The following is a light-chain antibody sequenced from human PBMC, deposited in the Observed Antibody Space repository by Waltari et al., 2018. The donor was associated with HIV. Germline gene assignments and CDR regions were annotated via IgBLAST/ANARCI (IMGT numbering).Light chain of an antibody. CDR3: SSYTTNAAYV. V-gene: IGLV2-14*01. CDR1: SSDIAGFTY. J-gene: IGLJ1*01. Sequence: QSALTQPASVSGSPGQSITISCTGPSSDIAGFTYVSCYKHHPCNDPKRIISDFTNRPSGSFIRFSGSKSGNTASLTSSGLQADDECDYYCSSYTTNAAYVFGTGTRVTVL. CDR2: DFT.